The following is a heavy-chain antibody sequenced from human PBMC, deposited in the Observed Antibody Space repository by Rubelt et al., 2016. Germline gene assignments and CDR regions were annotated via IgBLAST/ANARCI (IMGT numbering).Heavy chain of an antibody. CDR3: ARGLGNQWPTAKY. J-gene: IGHJ4*02. D-gene: IGHD6-19*01. CDR1: GASVSGYH. Sequence: QVQLQQWGAGLLKPSETLSLSCDVYGASVSGYHYNWIRQPPGKGLEWIGEISHTGITSYNSSLNSRVTISIDTSKKRVSLRLTALTDADAAIYYCARGLGNQWPTAKYWGQGIRVTVSS. V-gene: IGHV4-34*02. CDR2: ISHTGIT.